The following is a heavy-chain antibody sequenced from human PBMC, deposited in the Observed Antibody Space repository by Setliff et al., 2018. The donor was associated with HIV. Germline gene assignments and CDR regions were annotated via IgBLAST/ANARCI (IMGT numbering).Heavy chain of an antibody. J-gene: IGHJ4*02. CDR1: GGSFSGHY. Sequence: SETLSLTCAVYGGSFSGHYWTWIRQPPGKGLEWIGEINHSGLSNFNPSLKSRLSIPVDTPKNQFPLKLTSVTATDTAVYYCARGGGFWSGQLDYWGQGTLVTVSS. D-gene: IGHD3-3*01. V-gene: IGHV4-34*01. CDR3: ARGGGFWSGQLDY. CDR2: INHSGLS.